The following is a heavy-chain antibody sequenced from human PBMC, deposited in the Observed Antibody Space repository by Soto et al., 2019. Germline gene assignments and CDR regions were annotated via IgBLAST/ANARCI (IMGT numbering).Heavy chain of an antibody. CDR2: IIPIFGTA. CDR1: GGTFSSYA. J-gene: IGHJ6*02. CDR3: ARGLGYCSGGSCRYYYYGLDV. V-gene: IGHV1-69*12. D-gene: IGHD2-15*01. Sequence: QVQLVQSGAEVKKPGSSVKVSCKASGGTFSSYAISWVRQAPGQGLEWMGGIIPIFGTANYAQKFQGRVTITADESTSTAYMELSSLRSEETAVYYCARGLGYCSGGSCRYYYYGLDVWGQGTTVTVSS.